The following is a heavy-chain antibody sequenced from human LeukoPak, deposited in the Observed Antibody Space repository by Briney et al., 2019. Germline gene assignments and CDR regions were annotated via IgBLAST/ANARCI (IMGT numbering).Heavy chain of an antibody. D-gene: IGHD5-12*01. CDR1: GGSISSGGYS. J-gene: IGHJ4*02. CDR3: ARADVATRASDY. V-gene: IGHV4-30-2*01. CDR2: IYHSGRT. Sequence: PSHTLSLTCAVSGGSISSGGYSWSWIRQPPGKGLEWIGYIYHSGRTYYNPSLKSRVTISVDRSKNQFSLKLSSVTAADTAVYYCARADVATRASDYWGQGTLVTVSS.